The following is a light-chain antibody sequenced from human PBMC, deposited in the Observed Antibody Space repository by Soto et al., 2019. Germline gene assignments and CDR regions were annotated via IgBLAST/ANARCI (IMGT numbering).Light chain of an antibody. CDR1: SSDVGGYHY. J-gene: IGLJ2*01. CDR3: SSYAGSNNHVL. Sequence: QAVLTQPPSASGSPGQSVTISCTGTSSDVGGYHYVSWYQQHPGKAPKLMIYEVSKRPSGVPDCFSGSKSGNTASLTVSGLQAEDEADYYCSSYAGSNNHVLFGGGTKLTVL. V-gene: IGLV2-8*01. CDR2: EVS.